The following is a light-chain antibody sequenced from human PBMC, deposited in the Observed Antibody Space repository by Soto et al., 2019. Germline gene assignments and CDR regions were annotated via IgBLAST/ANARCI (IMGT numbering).Light chain of an antibody. CDR1: QTITRW. Sequence: DIQMTQSPSTLSASVGDRVTITCRASQTITRWLAWYQQKPGKAPKVMIYDTSSLESGGPPRFSGSGSGTEFPLTISILQPEDSATSYCQQNNSYSTTFGHGTKVESK. CDR3: QQNNSYSTT. J-gene: IGKJ1*01. V-gene: IGKV1-5*01. CDR2: DTS.